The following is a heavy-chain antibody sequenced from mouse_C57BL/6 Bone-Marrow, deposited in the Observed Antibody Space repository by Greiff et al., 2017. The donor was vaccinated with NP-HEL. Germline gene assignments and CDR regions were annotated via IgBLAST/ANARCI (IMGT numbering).Heavy chain of an antibody. Sequence: QVQLQQPGAELVMPGASVKLSCKASGYTFTSYWMHWVKQRPGQGLEWIGEIDPSDSYTNYNQKFKDKSTLTVDKSSSTAYMQLSSLTSEDSAVYYCAREDYYGSSFDFDYWGQGTTLTVSS. CDR2: IDPSDSYT. D-gene: IGHD1-1*01. J-gene: IGHJ2*01. CDR3: AREDYYGSSFDFDY. V-gene: IGHV1-69*01. CDR1: GYTFTSYW.